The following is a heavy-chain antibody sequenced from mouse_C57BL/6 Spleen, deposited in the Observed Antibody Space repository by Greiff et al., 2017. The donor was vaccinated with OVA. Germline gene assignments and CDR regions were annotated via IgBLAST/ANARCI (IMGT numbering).Heavy chain of an antibody. V-gene: IGHV5-4*01. J-gene: IGHJ4*01. CDR3: ARECGSSYCAMDY. CDR2: ISDGGSYT. Sequence: EVKVVESGGGLVKPGGSLKLSCAASGFTFSSYAMSWVRQTPEKRLEWVATISDGGSYTYYPDNVKGRFTISRDNAKNNLYLQMSHLKSEDTAMYYCARECGSSYCAMDYWGQGTSVTVSS. CDR1: GFTFSSYA. D-gene: IGHD1-1*01.